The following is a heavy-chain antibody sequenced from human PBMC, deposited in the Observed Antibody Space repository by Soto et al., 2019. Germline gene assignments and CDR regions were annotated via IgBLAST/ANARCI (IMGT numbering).Heavy chain of an antibody. CDR3: ARFHYTGSR. V-gene: IGHV3-21*06. D-gene: IGHD2-2*02. Sequence: GGSLRLSCATSGFTFRSYAIHCPRQTPAPAPGWVASLSSPGSSTAYAHSPKGRATISRDNDKNSVYLPMARLRAAVPGVYHCARFHYTGSRWGPGTLVPVSS. CDR1: GFTFRSYA. CDR2: LSSPGSST. J-gene: IGHJ4*02.